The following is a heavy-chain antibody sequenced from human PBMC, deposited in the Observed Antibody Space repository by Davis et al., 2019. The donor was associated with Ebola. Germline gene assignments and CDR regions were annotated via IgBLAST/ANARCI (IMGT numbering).Heavy chain of an antibody. Sequence: GGSLRLSCAASGFTFSSNSMNWVRQAPGKGLEYVSAISSNGGSTYYANSVKGRFTISRDNSKNTLYLQMDSLRAEDTAVYYCTKDFDYENGYWGQGSLVTVSS. J-gene: IGHJ4*02. CDR1: GFTFSSNS. V-gene: IGHV3-64*01. CDR2: ISSNGGST. CDR3: TKDFDYENGY. D-gene: IGHD3-9*01.